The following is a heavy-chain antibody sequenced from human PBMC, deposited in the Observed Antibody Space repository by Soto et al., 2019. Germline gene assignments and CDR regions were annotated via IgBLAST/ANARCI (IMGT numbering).Heavy chain of an antibody. CDR3: ASIRANTYFFGMDV. CDR2: IIPIFGTA. Sequence: QVQLVQSGAEVKKPGSSVKVSCKASGGTFSSYAISWVRQAPGQGLEWMGAIIPIFGTADYAQKFQGRVTLTADESTSTAYMELSSLRSEDTTVYYCASIRANTYFFGMDVWGQGTTVTVSS. V-gene: IGHV1-69*12. J-gene: IGHJ6*02. CDR1: GGTFSSYA. D-gene: IGHD3-10*01.